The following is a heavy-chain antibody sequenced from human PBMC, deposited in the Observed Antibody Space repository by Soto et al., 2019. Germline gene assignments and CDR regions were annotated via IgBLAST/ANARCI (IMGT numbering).Heavy chain of an antibody. V-gene: IGHV1-2*02. J-gene: IGHJ4*02. Sequence: ASVKVSCKASGYTFTVYYMHWVRQAPGQGPEWMGWINPKSGGTMYPQKFQGRVTMTWDTSISTAYMALTRLRSDDTAVYYCARDLAKGGGGAGFDYWGPGTLVTVSS. CDR3: ARDLAKGGGGAGFDY. CDR2: INPKSGGT. CDR1: GYTFTVYY. D-gene: IGHD3-16*01.